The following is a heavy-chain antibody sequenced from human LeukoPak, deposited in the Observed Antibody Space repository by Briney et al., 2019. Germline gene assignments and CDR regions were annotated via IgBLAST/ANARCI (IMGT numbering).Heavy chain of an antibody. Sequence: GGSLRLSCAASGFTFSDYYMSWIRQAPGKGLEWVSYIRNSGSSIYYADSVKGRFTISKDNAKNSLYLQMNSLRAEDTAVYYCAGRAWYFDLWGRGTLVTVSS. V-gene: IGHV3-11*04. J-gene: IGHJ2*01. CDR3: AGRAWYFDL. D-gene: IGHD3-10*01. CDR1: GFTFSDYY. CDR2: IRNSGSSI.